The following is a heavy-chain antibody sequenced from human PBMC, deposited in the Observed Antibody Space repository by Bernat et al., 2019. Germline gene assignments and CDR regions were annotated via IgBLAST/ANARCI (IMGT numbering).Heavy chain of an antibody. V-gene: IGHV3-33*01. J-gene: IGHJ4*02. CDR2: IWYDGSNK. CDR3: ARDSVELYSSSWYGGVDY. CDR1: GFTFSSYG. Sequence: QVQLVESGGGVVQPGRSLRLSCAASGFTFSSYGMHWVRQAPGKGLEWVAVIWYDGSNKYYADSVKGRFTISRDNSKNTLYLQMNSLRAEDTAVYYCARDSVELYSSSWYGGVDYWGQGTLVTVSS. D-gene: IGHD6-13*01.